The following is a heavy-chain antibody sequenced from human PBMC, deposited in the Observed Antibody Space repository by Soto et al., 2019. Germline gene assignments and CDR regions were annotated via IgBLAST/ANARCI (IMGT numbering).Heavy chain of an antibody. CDR2: INPSGGST. D-gene: IGHD4-17*01. J-gene: IGHJ4*02. CDR1: GYTFTSYY. Sequence: ASVKVSCKASGYTFTSYYMHWVRQAPGQGLGWMGIINPSGGSTSYAQKFQGRVTMTRDTSTSTVYMELSSLRSEDAAVYYCARVSGDTYYFDYWGQGTLVTVSS. V-gene: IGHV1-46*01. CDR3: ARVSGDTYYFDY.